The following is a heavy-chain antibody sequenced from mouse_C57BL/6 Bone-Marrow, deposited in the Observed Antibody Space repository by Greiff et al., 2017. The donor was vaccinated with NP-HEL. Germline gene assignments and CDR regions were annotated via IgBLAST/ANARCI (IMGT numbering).Heavy chain of an antibody. CDR3: ARSRWLPWYFDV. CDR1: GYTFTDYY. Sequence: VHVKQSGPELVKPGASVKISCKASGYTFTDYYMNWVKQSHGKSLEWIGDINPNNGGTSYNQKFKGKATLTVDKSSSTAYMELRSLTSEDSAVYYCARSRWLPWYFDVWGTGTTVTVSS. V-gene: IGHV1-26*01. J-gene: IGHJ1*03. D-gene: IGHD2-3*01. CDR2: INPNNGGT.